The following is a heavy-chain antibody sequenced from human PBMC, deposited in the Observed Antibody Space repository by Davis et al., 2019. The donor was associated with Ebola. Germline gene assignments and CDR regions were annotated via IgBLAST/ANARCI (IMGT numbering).Heavy chain of an antibody. CDR2: INSDGSST. J-gene: IGHJ4*02. Sequence: PGGSLRLSCAASGFTFSSYWMHWVRQVSGKGLVWVSRINSDGSSTTYADSVKGRFTISRDNAKNTLYLQMNSLRAEDTAVYYCARPRVADAGNFDYWGQGTLVTVSS. CDR3: ARPRVADAGNFDY. D-gene: IGHD1-26*01. CDR1: GFTFSSYW. V-gene: IGHV3-74*01.